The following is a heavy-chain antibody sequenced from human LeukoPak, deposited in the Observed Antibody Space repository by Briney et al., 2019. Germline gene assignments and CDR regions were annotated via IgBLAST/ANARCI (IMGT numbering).Heavy chain of an antibody. Sequence: GGSLRLSCAASGFTFSRYAMSWVRQAPGKGLEWVSAISGSGGSTYYADSVKGRFTISRDNSKNTLYLQMNSLRAEDTAVYYCAKGSLGITGTTYFDYWGQGTLVTVSS. CDR2: ISGSGGST. V-gene: IGHV3-23*01. CDR3: AKGSLGITGTTYFDY. J-gene: IGHJ4*02. CDR1: GFTFSRYA. D-gene: IGHD1-7*01.